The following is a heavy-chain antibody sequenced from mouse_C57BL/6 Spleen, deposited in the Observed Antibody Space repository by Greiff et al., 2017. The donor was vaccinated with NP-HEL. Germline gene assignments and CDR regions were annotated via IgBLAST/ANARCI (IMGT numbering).Heavy chain of an antibody. D-gene: IGHD1-1*01. CDR1: GYTFTSYW. Sequence: QVQLQQSGTELVKPGASVKLSCKASGYTFTSYWMHWVKQRPGQGLEWIGNINPSNGGTNYNEKFKSKATLTVDKSSSTAYMQLSSLTSEDSAVYYCARPGSSYVGDYAMDYWGQGTSVTVSS. V-gene: IGHV1-53*01. J-gene: IGHJ4*01. CDR2: INPSNGGT. CDR3: ARPGSSYVGDYAMDY.